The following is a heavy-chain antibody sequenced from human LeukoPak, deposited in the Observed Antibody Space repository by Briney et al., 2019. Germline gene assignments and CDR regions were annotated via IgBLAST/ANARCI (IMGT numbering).Heavy chain of an antibody. CDR2: ISGSGGST. CDR1: GFTFSSYA. J-gene: IGHJ4*02. Sequence: GGSLRLSCAASGFTFSSYAMSWVRQASGKGLEWVSAISGSGGSTYYADSVKGRFTISRDNSKNTLYLQMNSLRAEDTAVYYCAKDHTGTTAMFDYWGQGTLVTVSS. D-gene: IGHD1-1*01. CDR3: AKDHTGTTAMFDY. V-gene: IGHV3-23*01.